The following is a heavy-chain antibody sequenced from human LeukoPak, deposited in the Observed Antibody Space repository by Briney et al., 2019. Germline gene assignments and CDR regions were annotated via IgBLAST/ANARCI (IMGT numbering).Heavy chain of an antibody. J-gene: IGHJ4*02. Sequence: SETLSLTCAVYGGSFSGYYWSWIRQPPGKGLEWIGEINHSGSTNYNPSLKSRVTISVDTSKNQFSLKLSSVIAADTAVYYCARGRQTYYYDSSGNGPFDYWGQGTLVTVSS. CDR3: ARGRQTYYYDSSGNGPFDY. D-gene: IGHD3-22*01. V-gene: IGHV4-34*01. CDR2: INHSGST. CDR1: GGSFSGYY.